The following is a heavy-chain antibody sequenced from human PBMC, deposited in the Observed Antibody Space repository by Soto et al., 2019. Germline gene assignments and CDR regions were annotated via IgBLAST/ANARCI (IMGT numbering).Heavy chain of an antibody. CDR1: GFKFSDCW. CDR3: ARDGLLFSGPYRPSRFDY. V-gene: IGHV3-7*03. Sequence: LRLSCAASGFKFSDCWMSWVRQAPGKGLEWVGNIKHDTSEAHYADSVKGRFTITRDNIKNFLFLQMNGLRSDDTASYYCARDGLLFSGPYRPSRFDYWGLGTLVTVSS. CDR2: IKHDTSEA. D-gene: IGHD3-16*02. J-gene: IGHJ4*02.